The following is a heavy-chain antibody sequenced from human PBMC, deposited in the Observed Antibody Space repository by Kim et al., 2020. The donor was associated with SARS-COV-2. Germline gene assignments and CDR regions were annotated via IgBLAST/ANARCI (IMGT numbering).Heavy chain of an antibody. D-gene: IGHD2-21*01. V-gene: IGHV3-15*04. CDR2: IDTKTDGGTT. CDR1: GFVFSKAW. J-gene: IGHJ6*02. Sequence: GGSLRLSCAASGFVFSKAWMSWVRQAPGKGLEWVGRIDTKTDGGTTDYAAPVNGRFTISRDDSKNTLYLQMNSLKTEDSAVYYCTPGIGDVWGQGTTVTV. CDR3: TPGIGDV.